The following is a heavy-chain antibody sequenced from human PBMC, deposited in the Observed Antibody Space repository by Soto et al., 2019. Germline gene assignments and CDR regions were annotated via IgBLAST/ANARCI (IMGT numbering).Heavy chain of an antibody. CDR2: IFYSGST. CDR1: GDSIRSNY. V-gene: IGHV4-59*01. J-gene: IGHJ3*02. CDR3: SGGTWLQAAFHI. D-gene: IGHD5-12*01. Sequence: VQLQESGPGLVKPSETLSLTCTVSGDSIRSNYWYWIRQPPGQGLEWIGYIFYSGSTYYHPSLKSRVTISLDTSENQSSLKLTSVTAADTAVYYCSGGTWLQAAFHIWGQGTMVTVSS.